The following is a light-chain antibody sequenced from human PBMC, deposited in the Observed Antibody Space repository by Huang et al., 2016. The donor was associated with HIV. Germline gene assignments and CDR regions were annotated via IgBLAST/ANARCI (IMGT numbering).Light chain of an antibody. Sequence: AIRLTQSPSSLSVSTGDRVTMTCRASQYIFSSLAWYQQKPGEGPKLLIYDGTTLEIGVPSMFSGNGSGTDFTLTISCMQSEDFATYYRHQYFGCPQFGLGTKLET. J-gene: IGKJ2*01. V-gene: IGKV1-8*01. CDR2: DGT. CDR3: HQYFGCPQ. CDR1: QYIFSS.